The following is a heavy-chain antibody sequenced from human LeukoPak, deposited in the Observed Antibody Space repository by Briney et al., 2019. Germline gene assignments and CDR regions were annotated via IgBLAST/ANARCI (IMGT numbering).Heavy chain of an antibody. V-gene: IGHV1-2*02. CDR3: ARDGYSGSYYTPLE. J-gene: IGHJ4*02. CDR2: INPNSGGT. CDR1: GYTFTGYY. D-gene: IGHD1-26*01. Sequence: ASVKVSCKASGYTFTGYYMHWVRQAPGQGLEWMGWINPNSGGTNYAQKFQGRVTMTRDTSISTAYMELSRLRSDDTAVYYCARDGYSGSYYTPLEWGQGTLVTVSS.